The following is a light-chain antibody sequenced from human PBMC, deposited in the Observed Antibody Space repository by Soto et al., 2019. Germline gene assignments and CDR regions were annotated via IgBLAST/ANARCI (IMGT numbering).Light chain of an antibody. Sequence: QSALTRPASVSGSPGQSITISCSGTRSDIGSYNYVAWYQQFPGKTPKILIYGVSNRPSGVSSRFSGSKSGNTASLTISGLQAEDFAYYYCVYYELRCTSYVFGSGIKVTVL. J-gene: IGLJ1*01. CDR3: VYYELRCTSYV. CDR2: GVS. V-gene: IGLV2-14*01. CDR1: RSDIGSYNY.